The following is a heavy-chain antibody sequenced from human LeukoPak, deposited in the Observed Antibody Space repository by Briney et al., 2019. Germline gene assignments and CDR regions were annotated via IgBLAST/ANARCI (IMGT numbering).Heavy chain of an antibody. CDR3: ARAHTWIELWFFDY. CDR1: GGTFNSYA. J-gene: IGHJ4*02. V-gene: IGHV1-69*13. D-gene: IGHD5-18*01. Sequence: SVTVSCKASGGTFNSYAISWVRQAPGQGLEWMGGIIPIFGTANYAQKFQGRVTITADESTSIAYMELSSLRSEDTAVYYCARAHTWIELWFFDYWGQETLVTVSS. CDR2: IIPIFGTA.